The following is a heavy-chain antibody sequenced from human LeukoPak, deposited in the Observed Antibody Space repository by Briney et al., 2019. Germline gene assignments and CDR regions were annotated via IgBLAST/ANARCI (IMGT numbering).Heavy chain of an antibody. Sequence: PSETLSLTCAVSGGSISSYYWSWIRQPPGKGLEWIGDIYYSGSTNYNPSLKSRVTISVATSKNQFSLQLSSVTDADTAGYYCARLSTRYYYYGMDVWGQGTTVTVSS. V-gene: IGHV4-59*08. J-gene: IGHJ6*02. CDR3: ARLSTRYYYYGMDV. CDR2: IYYSGST. CDR1: GGSISSYY.